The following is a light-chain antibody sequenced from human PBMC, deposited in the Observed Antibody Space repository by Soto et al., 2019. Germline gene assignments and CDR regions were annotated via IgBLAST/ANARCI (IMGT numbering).Light chain of an antibody. CDR2: GAS. Sequence: EIVLTQSPGTLSLSPGERATLSCRASQSVSSSYLAWYQQKPGQAPRLLTYGASSRATGIPDRFSGSGSGTDFTLTISRLEPEDFAVYYCQQYGSSPRVFGGGTKVEIK. V-gene: IGKV3-20*01. J-gene: IGKJ4*01. CDR1: QSVSSSY. CDR3: QQYGSSPRV.